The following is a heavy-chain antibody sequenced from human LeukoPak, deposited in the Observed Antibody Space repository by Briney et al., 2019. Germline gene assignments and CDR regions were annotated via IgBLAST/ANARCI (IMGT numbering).Heavy chain of an antibody. CDR3: AKTYSRESGYDFFFHY. D-gene: IGHD5-12*01. CDR2: LSGSGGNT. Sequence: GGSLRLPCAASGFIFSSYAMSWVRQAPGKGLEWVSALSGSGGNTYYADSVKGRFTISRDNSKSTLYLQMNSLRGDDTAVYYCAKTYSRESGYDFFFHYWGQGTRVTVSS. J-gene: IGHJ4*02. CDR1: GFIFSSYA. V-gene: IGHV3-23*01.